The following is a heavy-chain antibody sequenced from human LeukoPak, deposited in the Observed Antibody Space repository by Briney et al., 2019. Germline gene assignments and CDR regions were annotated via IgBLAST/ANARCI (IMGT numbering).Heavy chain of an antibody. D-gene: IGHD6-13*01. Sequence: PGGSLKLSCAASGFTVNSNYMSWVRQAPGKGLEWVSVIHSGGNTYYADSVEGRFTISRDNPKNTLYLLMNSLRAEDTAVYYCAREVSYRSSWYLDYWGQGTLVTVSS. CDR1: GFTVNSNY. V-gene: IGHV3-53*01. CDR2: IHSGGNT. CDR3: AREVSYRSSWYLDY. J-gene: IGHJ4*02.